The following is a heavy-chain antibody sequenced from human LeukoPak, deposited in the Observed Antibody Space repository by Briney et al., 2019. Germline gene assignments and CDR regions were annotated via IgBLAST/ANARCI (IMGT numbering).Heavy chain of an antibody. CDR2: ISSSSSYI. CDR1: GFTFSSYS. CDR3: ARDFSPYYCNSTSCYPKLKSMDV. V-gene: IGHV3-21*01. J-gene: IGHJ6*02. Sequence: GGSLRLSCAASGFTFSSYSMNWVRQAPGKGLEWVSSISSSSSYIYYADSVKGRFTISRDNAKNSLYLQMNSLRAEDTAVYYCARDFSPYYCNSTSCYPKLKSMDVWGQGTTVTVSS. D-gene: IGHD2-2*01.